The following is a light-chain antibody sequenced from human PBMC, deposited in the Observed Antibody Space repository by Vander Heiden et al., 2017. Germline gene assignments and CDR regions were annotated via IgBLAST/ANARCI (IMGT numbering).Light chain of an antibody. CDR1: QSVLYSSNNQNY. CDR2: WAS. Sequence: DIVMTQSPDSLAVSLGERATIHCKSSQSVLYSSNNQNYLAWYQQKPGQPPKLLIYWASTRESGVPDRFSGSGSGTDFTLTISSLQAEDVAVYYCQQYYSVPVTFGGGTKVEIK. V-gene: IGKV4-1*01. J-gene: IGKJ4*01. CDR3: QQYYSVPVT.